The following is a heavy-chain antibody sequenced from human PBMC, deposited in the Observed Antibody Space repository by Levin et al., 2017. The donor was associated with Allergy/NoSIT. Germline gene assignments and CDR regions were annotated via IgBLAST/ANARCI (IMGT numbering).Heavy chain of an antibody. CDR3: ARDGRGGYYSGMPY. D-gene: IGHD3-22*01. CDR1: GFSFGDYA. V-gene: IGHV3-23*01. CDR2: IGASGDLT. Sequence: QAGGSLRLSCAGSGFSFGDYAISWVRQAPGKGLQWVAGIGASGDLTYYADSVKGRFTISRDNFQKTLYLQMNSLRADDTAVYYCARDGRGGYYSGMPYWGQGTLVTVSS. J-gene: IGHJ4*02.